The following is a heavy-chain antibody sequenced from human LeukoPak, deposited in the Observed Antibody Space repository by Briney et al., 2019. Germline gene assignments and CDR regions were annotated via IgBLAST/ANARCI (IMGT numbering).Heavy chain of an antibody. CDR2: ISGSGGST. J-gene: IGHJ4*02. CDR1: GGSISSSSYY. V-gene: IGHV3-23*01. D-gene: IGHD3-22*01. CDR3: AKARNTMIVVPTGY. Sequence: ETLSLTCTVSGGSISSSSYYWGWIRQPPGKGLEWVSAISGSGGSTYYADSVKGRFTISRDNSKNTLYLQMNSLRAEDTAVYYCAKARNTMIVVPTGYWGQGTLVTVSS.